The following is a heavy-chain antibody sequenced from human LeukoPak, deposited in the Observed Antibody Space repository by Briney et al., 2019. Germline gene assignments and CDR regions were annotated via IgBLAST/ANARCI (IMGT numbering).Heavy chain of an antibody. V-gene: IGHV1-18*01. CDR2: ISAYNGNT. Sequence: ASVKVSCKTSGYTFSSYGISWVRQAPGQGLEWMGWISAYNGNTNYAQKLQGRVTMTTDTSTSTAYMELRSLRSDDTAVYYCARGLLDQLLWFGELFPWGQGTLVTVSS. CDR3: ARGLLDQLLWFGELFP. CDR1: GYTFSSYG. D-gene: IGHD3-10*01. J-gene: IGHJ5*02.